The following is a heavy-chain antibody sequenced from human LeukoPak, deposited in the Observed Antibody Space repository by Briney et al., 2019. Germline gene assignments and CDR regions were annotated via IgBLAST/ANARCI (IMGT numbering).Heavy chain of an antibody. J-gene: IGHJ5*02. D-gene: IGHD2-21*01. Sequence: GESLKISCKGSGYSFTSYWIGWVRQMPGKGLEWMGIIYPGDSDTRYSPSFQGQVTISADKSINTAYLQWSSLKASDTAIYYCARLPRPAYEISWWFDPWGQGTLVTVSS. V-gene: IGHV5-51*01. CDR3: ARLPRPAYEISWWFDP. CDR2: IYPGDSDT. CDR1: GYSFTSYW.